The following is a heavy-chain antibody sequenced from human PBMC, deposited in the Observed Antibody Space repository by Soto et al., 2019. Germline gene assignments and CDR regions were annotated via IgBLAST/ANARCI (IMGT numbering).Heavy chain of an antibody. D-gene: IGHD3-16*01. Sequence: GESLKISCQASGYSFGIYSISWVRQVPGKGLEWVGKIEPSDSSTIYSPSFQGHVTISVDKSINTAYLQWRSLRASATAMYFCAILIYFDPWGHGSLVTVSS. CDR3: AILIYFDP. J-gene: IGHJ5*02. CDR1: GYSFGIYS. CDR2: IEPSDSST. V-gene: IGHV5-10-1*01.